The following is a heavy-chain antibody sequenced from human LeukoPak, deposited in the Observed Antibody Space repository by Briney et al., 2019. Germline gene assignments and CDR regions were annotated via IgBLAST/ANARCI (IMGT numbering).Heavy chain of an antibody. Sequence: PSETLSLTCTVSGGSISSYYWSWIRQPPGKGLEWIGYIYCSGSTNYNPSLKSRVTISVDTSKNQFSLKLSSVTAADTAVYYCAREGPRYYDFWSGSYYYYGMDVWGQGTTVTVSS. D-gene: IGHD3-3*01. CDR2: IYCSGST. CDR3: AREGPRYYDFWSGSYYYYGMDV. V-gene: IGHV4-59*01. CDR1: GGSISSYY. J-gene: IGHJ6*02.